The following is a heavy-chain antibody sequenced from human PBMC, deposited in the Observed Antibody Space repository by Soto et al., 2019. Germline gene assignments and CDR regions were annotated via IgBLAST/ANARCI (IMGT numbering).Heavy chain of an antibody. CDR1: GASISGYY. D-gene: IGHD1-1*01. Sequence: SETLSLTCTVSGASISGYYWSWLRKSAGKGLEWIGRIYAPGTTDYNPSLKSRVMMSVDTSKKQFSLRLRSVTAADTAVYYCVRDGTKTLRDWFDPWGQGISVTVLL. J-gene: IGHJ5*02. CDR2: IYAPGTT. V-gene: IGHV4-4*07. CDR3: VRDGTKTLRDWFDP.